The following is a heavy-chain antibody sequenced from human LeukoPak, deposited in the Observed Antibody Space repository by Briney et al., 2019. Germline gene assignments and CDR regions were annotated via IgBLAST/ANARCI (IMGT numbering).Heavy chain of an antibody. D-gene: IGHD3-10*01. J-gene: IGHJ4*02. CDR2: IYHSGST. CDR3: VGNPGIITMVRGVYFDY. Sequence: SETLSLTCTVSGGSISGGGYYWSWIRQPPGKGLEWIGYIYHSGSTYYNPSLKSRVTISVDRSKNQFSLKLSSVTAADTAVYYCVGNPGIITMVRGVYFDYWGQGTLVTVSS. CDR1: GGSISGGGYY. V-gene: IGHV4-30-2*01.